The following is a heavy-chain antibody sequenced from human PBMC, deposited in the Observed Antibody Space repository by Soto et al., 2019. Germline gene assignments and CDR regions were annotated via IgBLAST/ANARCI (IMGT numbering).Heavy chain of an antibody. CDR1: GFTFRSYA. J-gene: IGHJ6*02. D-gene: IGHD1-26*01. CDR3: ATLRGSGSYQYYYGMDV. CDR2: ISGSDGST. Sequence: EVQLLESGGDLEQPGGSLRLSCAASGFTFRSYAMSWVRQAPGKGLEWVAVISGSDGSTYYADFVKGRFTISRHNSKNTLYLQMNTLRAEDTAVYYCATLRGSGSYQYYYGMDVWGQGTTVTVSS. V-gene: IGHV3-23*01.